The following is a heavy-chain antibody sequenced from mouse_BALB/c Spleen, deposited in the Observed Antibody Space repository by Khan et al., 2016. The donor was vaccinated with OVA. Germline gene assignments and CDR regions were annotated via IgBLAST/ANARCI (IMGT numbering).Heavy chain of an antibody. CDR2: ISYSGST. CDR1: GYSITSDYA. CDR3: ARYRYDGYFDY. V-gene: IGHV3-2*02. J-gene: IGHJ2*01. D-gene: IGHD2-14*01. Sequence: VQLKESGPGLVKPSQSLSLTCTVTGYSITSDYAWNWIRQFPGNKLEWLGYISYSGSTSYNPSLKSRISITRDTSKNQFFLQLKSVTTEDIATYYCARYRYDGYFDYWGQGTTLTVSS.